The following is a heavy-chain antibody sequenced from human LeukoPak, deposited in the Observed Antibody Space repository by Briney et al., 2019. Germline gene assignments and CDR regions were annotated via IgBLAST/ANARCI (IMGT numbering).Heavy chain of an antibody. V-gene: IGHV4-59*02. Sequence: SETLSLTCTFSGASVSSYYWNWIRQPPGKGLEWIGYIYYSGSTNYNPSLKSRVTISVDTSKNQFSLKLSSVTAADTAVYYCARGSGYSYGKFDYWGQGTLVTVSS. CDR1: GASVSSYY. J-gene: IGHJ4*02. CDR2: IYYSGST. CDR3: ARGSGYSYGKFDY. D-gene: IGHD5-18*01.